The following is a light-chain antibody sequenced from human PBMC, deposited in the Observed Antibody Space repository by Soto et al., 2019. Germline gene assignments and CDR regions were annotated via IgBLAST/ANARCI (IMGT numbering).Light chain of an antibody. CDR1: QSISNW. CDR3: LQHNSYPLT. Sequence: DIQMTQSPSTLSVSVGDGATITCRASQSISNWLAWYQQKPGKAPKLLIYDASSLQSGVPSRFSGSGSGTEFTLTISSLQPEDFATYYCLQHNSYPLTFGQGTRLEIK. CDR2: DAS. V-gene: IGKV1-5*01. J-gene: IGKJ5*01.